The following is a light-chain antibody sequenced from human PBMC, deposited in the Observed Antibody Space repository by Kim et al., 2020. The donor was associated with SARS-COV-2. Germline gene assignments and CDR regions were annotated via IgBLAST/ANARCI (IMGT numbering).Light chain of an antibody. CDR2: AAS. Sequence: SASVGDRVTMTCRAMKSIGNYLNWYQQKPGKAPKFLFYAASSVQSGVPTRFSGSGFGTDFTLTISSLQPEDFATYFCQQSDTPPYTFGQGPKLEIK. J-gene: IGKJ2*01. CDR1: KSIGNY. CDR3: QQSDTPPYT. V-gene: IGKV1-39*01.